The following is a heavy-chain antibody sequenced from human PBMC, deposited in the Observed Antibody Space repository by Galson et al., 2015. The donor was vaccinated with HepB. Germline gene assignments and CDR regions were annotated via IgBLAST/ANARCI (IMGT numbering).Heavy chain of an antibody. Sequence: SETLSLTCTVSGASISTYYWSWIRQPPGKGLEWIGYIYYSGNTNYNPSLKSRVTISADTSKNQFSLKLSSVTAADTAVYYCARVIAAAGIDYWGQGTLVTVSS. CDR3: ARVIAAAGIDY. CDR2: IYYSGNT. D-gene: IGHD6-13*01. CDR1: GASISTYY. J-gene: IGHJ4*02. V-gene: IGHV4-59*01.